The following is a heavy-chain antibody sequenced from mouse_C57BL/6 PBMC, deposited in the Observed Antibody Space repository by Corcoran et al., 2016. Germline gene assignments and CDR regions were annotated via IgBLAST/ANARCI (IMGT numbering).Heavy chain of an antibody. V-gene: IGHV9-3*01. D-gene: IGHD1-1*01. Sequence: QIQLVQSGPELKKPGETVKISCKASGYTFTTYGMSWVKQAPGKGLKWMGWINTYSGVPTYADDFKGRFAFSLETSASTAYLQINNLKNEDTATYFCARGYYYGSSYFDYWGQGTTLTVSS. J-gene: IGHJ2*01. CDR3: ARGYYYGSSYFDY. CDR2: INTYSGVP. CDR1: GYTFTTYG.